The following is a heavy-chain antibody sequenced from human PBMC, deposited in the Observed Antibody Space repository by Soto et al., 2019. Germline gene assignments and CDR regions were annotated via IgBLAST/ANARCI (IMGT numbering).Heavy chain of an antibody. CDR2: INPSGGSA. V-gene: IGHV1-46*01. CDR3: ARVQWDSSGWNPFDY. CDR1: GYTFTSYY. Sequence: ASVKVSCKASGYTFTSYYLHWVRQAPGQGFEWMGIINPSGGSASYAQKFQGRVTMTRDTSTSTLYMELSSLRSEDTAVYYCARVQWDSSGWNPFDYWGQGTPVTVPQ. D-gene: IGHD6-19*01. J-gene: IGHJ4*02.